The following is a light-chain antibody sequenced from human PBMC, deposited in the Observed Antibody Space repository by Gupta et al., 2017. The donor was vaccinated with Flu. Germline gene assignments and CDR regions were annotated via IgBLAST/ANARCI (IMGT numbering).Light chain of an antibody. J-gene: IGKJ5*01. CDR2: GAS. Sequence: EIALTLSPGTLSLSPGERATLSCRASQSVSSSYLAWYQQKPGQAPRLLIYGASSRATGIPDRFSGSGAGTDFTLTISRLEPEDFAVYYCQQYGSSPHFGQGTRLEIK. CDR1: QSVSSSY. CDR3: QQYGSSPH. V-gene: IGKV3-20*01.